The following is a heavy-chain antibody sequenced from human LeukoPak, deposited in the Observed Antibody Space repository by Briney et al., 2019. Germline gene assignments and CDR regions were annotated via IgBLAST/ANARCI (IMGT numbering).Heavy chain of an antibody. CDR1: GFTFSNAW. D-gene: IGHD2-2*02. CDR2: IKSKSDGMSS. V-gene: IGHV3-15*01. CDR3: TTVPCSNTTCYNYFDN. J-gene: IGHJ4*02. Sequence: GGSLRLSCAPSGFTFSNAWMSWDRQAPGKGLEWIGRIKSKSDGMSSDYAAPVKDRFSMSRDDSKNTLYLQMDGLKTEDTAVYYCTTVPCSNTTCYNYFDNWGQGTLVTVSS.